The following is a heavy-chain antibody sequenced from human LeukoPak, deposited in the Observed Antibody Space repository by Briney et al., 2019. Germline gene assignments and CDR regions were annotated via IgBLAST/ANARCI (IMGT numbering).Heavy chain of an antibody. V-gene: IGHV3-7*02. D-gene: IGHD3-16*02. CDR1: GFTFSGYW. CDR2: IKPDGSDK. Sequence: GGSLRLSCAASGFTFSGYWMSWVRQAPGKGLEWVANIKPDGSDKYYVDSVKGRFTISRENAKNSLYLHMNSLRAEDTAVYYCAKGGGGDYVWGSYPLDYWGQGTLVTVSS. CDR3: AKGGGGDYVWGSYPLDY. J-gene: IGHJ4*02.